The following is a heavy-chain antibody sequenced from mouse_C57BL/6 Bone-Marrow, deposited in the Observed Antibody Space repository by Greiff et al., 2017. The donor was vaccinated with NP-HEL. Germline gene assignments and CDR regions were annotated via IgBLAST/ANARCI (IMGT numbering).Heavy chain of an antibody. CDR2: IDPANGNT. CDR3: AIPFITTVVSTFFYYAMDY. J-gene: IGHJ4*01. Sequence: EVMLVESVAELVRPGASVTLSCTASGFNITNTYMHWVKQRPEPGLEWIGRIDPANGNTKYAPKFQGKATITADTSSNTAYLQLSSLTSEDTAIYYCAIPFITTVVSTFFYYAMDYWGQGTSVTVSS. V-gene: IGHV14-3*01. CDR1: GFNITNTY. D-gene: IGHD1-1*01.